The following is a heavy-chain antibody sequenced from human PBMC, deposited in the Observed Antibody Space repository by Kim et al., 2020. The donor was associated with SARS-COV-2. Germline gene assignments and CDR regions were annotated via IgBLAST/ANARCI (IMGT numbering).Heavy chain of an antibody. J-gene: IGHJ5*02. Sequence: GGSLRLSCAASGFTFSSYAMSWVRQAPGKGLEWVSAISGSGGSTYYADSVKGRFTISRDNSKNTLYLQMNSLRAEDTAVYYCAKEGPIVVVVAATENWFDPWGQGTLVTVSS. V-gene: IGHV3-23*01. CDR1: GFTFSSYA. D-gene: IGHD2-15*01. CDR2: ISGSGGST. CDR3: AKEGPIVVVVAATENWFDP.